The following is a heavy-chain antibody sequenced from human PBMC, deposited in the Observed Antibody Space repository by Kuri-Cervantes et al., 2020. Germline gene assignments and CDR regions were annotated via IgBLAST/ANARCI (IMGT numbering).Heavy chain of an antibody. D-gene: IGHD6-13*01. V-gene: IGHV1-69*06. Sequence: SVKVSCKASGGTFSSYAISWVRQAPGQGLEWMGGIIPIFGTANYAQKFQGRVTITADKSTSTAYMELSSLRSEDTAVYYCASQAAAGTQCFDYWGQGTLVTVSS. CDR1: GGTFSSYA. CDR3: ASQAAAGTQCFDY. CDR2: IIPIFGTA. J-gene: IGHJ4*02.